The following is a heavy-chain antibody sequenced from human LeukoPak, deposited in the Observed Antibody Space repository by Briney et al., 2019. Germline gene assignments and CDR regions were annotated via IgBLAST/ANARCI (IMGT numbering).Heavy chain of an antibody. CDR2: IYSSGRT. Sequence: SETLSLTCTVSGGSISSGTYYWNWIRKPAGKGLEWIGRIYSSGRTNYNPSLQSRVTISVDTSKNQFSLKLSSVTAADTAVYYCARAGIVVVPAATKGAFDIWGQGTMVTVSS. J-gene: IGHJ3*02. CDR3: ARAGIVVVPAATKGAFDI. D-gene: IGHD2-2*01. CDR1: GGSISSGTYY. V-gene: IGHV4-61*02.